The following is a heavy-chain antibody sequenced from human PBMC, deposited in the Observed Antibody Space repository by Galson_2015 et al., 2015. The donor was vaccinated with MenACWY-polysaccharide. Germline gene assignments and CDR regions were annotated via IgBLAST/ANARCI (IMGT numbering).Heavy chain of an antibody. J-gene: IGHJ4*02. D-gene: IGHD3-9*01. CDR1: GFTFSSYG. CDR2: ISYDGSNK. Sequence: SLRLSCAASGFTFSSYGMHWVRQAPGKGLEWVAVISYDGSNKYYADSVKGRFTISRDNSKNTLYLQMNSLRAEDTAVYYCAKDTYYDILTGYSYYFDYWGQGTLVTVSS. V-gene: IGHV3-30*18. CDR3: AKDTYYDILTGYSYYFDY.